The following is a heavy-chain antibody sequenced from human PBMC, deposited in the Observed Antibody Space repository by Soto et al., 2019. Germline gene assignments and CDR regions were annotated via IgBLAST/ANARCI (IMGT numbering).Heavy chain of an antibody. J-gene: IGHJ4*02. V-gene: IGHV3-23*01. CDR1: GFTFSSYD. Sequence: EVQLLESGGGLVQPGESLRLSCAASGFTFSSYDMSWVRQAPGKGLEWVSVISGSVDSTYYADSVKGRFTISRDNSKNTRDLQMNSLRAEDTAVYYCAKRSSSPTFDYWGQGTLVTVSS. CDR2: ISGSVDST. D-gene: IGHD6-6*01. CDR3: AKRSSSPTFDY.